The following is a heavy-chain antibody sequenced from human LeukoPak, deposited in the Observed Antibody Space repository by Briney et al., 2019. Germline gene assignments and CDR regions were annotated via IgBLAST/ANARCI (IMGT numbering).Heavy chain of an antibody. Sequence: KPSETLSLTCTVSGYSISSYYWSWIRQPAGKGLEWIGRIYTSGSTNYNPSLKSRVTMSVDTSKNQFSLKLSSVTAADTAVYYCAGVPKGYDILTGYYNRWYFDLWGRGTLVTVSS. V-gene: IGHV4-4*07. D-gene: IGHD3-9*01. J-gene: IGHJ2*01. CDR1: GYSISSYY. CDR2: IYTSGST. CDR3: AGVPKGYDILTGYYNRWYFDL.